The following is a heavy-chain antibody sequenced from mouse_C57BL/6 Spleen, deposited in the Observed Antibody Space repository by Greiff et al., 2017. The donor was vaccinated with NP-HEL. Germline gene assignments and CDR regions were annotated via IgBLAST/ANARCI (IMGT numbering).Heavy chain of an antibody. CDR3: ARFPLYWDAMDY. J-gene: IGHJ4*01. Sequence: DVQLVESGGGLVQPGGSLSLSCAASGFTFTDYYMSWVRQPPGKALEWLGFIRNKANGYTTEYSASVKGRFTISRDNSQSILYLQMNALRAEDSATYYCARFPLYWDAMDYWGQGTSVTVSS. CDR1: GFTFTDYY. CDR2: IRNKANGYTT. D-gene: IGHD2-1*01. V-gene: IGHV7-3*01.